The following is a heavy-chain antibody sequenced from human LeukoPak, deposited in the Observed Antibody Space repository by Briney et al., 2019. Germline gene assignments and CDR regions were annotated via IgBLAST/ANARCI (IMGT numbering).Heavy chain of an antibody. CDR1: GFTFSSYG. J-gene: IGHJ5*02. V-gene: IGHV3-23*01. D-gene: IGHD4-17*01. Sequence: GGTLRLSCAASGFTFSSYGMSWVRQAPGKGLEWVSAISGSGGSTYYADSVKGRFTISRDNSKNTLYLQMNSLRPEDTAVYYWAKDPGYGDYYTWFDPWGQGTLVTVSS. CDR2: ISGSGGST. CDR3: AKDPGYGDYYTWFDP.